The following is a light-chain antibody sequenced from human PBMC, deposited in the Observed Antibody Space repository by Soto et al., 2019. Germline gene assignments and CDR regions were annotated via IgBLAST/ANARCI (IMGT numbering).Light chain of an antibody. V-gene: IGKV1-9*01. CDR2: AAS. CDR1: QGISSY. J-gene: IGKJ5*01. Sequence: IQLTQSPSSLSASVGDRVTITCRASQGISSYLAWYQQKPGKAPKLLIYAASTLQSGVPSRFSGSGSGTDFTLTISSLQPEDFATYYCQQLNSFLAFGQGTRLEIK. CDR3: QQLNSFLA.